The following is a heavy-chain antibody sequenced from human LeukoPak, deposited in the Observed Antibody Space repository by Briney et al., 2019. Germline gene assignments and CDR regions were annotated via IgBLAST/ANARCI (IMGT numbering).Heavy chain of an antibody. CDR1: GDTFSRDA. Sequence: GASVKVSCKASGDTFSRDAISWVRQAPRQGLKWMGGIIPIFGTADYAQKFQGRVTITADESTSTAYMELSSLRSEDTAVYYCARGRPYAFDIWGQGTMVTVSS. CDR2: IIPIFGTA. V-gene: IGHV1-69*13. J-gene: IGHJ3*02. CDR3: ARGRPYAFDI.